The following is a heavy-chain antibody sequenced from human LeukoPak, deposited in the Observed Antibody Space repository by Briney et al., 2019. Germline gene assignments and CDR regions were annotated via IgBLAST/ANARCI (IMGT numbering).Heavy chain of an antibody. CDR2: IYYSGST. V-gene: IGHV4-39*01. J-gene: IGHJ6*02. D-gene: IGHD2-2*01. CDR3: FSYYYYYYGMDV. CDR1: GGSISSSSYY. Sequence: SETLSLTCTVSGGSISSSSYYWGWIRQPPGKGLEWIGSIYYSGSTYYNPSLKSRVTISVDTSKNQFSLKLSSVTAADTAVYYCFSYYYYYYGMDVWGQGTTVTDSS.